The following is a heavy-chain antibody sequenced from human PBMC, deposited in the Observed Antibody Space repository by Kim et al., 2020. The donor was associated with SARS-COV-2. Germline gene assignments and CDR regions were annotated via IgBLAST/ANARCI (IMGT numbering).Heavy chain of an antibody. Sequence: GGSLRLSCAASGFTFSGYALSWVRQAPGKGLEWIATIVGSSASTYYADSVKGRFTISRDNSKNALYLQMNGLRAEDTATYYCARDLPTTDDILTGYPEGPFDSWGQGTLVTVSS. CDR2: IVGSSAST. V-gene: IGHV3-23*01. D-gene: IGHD3-9*01. J-gene: IGHJ4*02. CDR1: GFTFSGYA. CDR3: ARDLPTTDDILTGYPEGPFDS.